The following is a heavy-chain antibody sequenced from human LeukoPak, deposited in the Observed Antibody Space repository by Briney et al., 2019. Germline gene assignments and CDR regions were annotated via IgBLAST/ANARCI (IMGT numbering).Heavy chain of an antibody. J-gene: IGHJ4*02. CDR1: GFTFSSYA. D-gene: IGHD3/OR15-3a*01. CDR2: ISGSGGST. CDR3: AKAGLFYY. Sequence: GGSLRLSCGASGFTFSSYAMIWVRQAPGEGLEWVSSISGSGGSTYYADSVKGRFTISKDKSKNTLYLQMNSLSAEERAVYCCAKAGLFYYWGQGTPVTVSS. V-gene: IGHV3-23*01.